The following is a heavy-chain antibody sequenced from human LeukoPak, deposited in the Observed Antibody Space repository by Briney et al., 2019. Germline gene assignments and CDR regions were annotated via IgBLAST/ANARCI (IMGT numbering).Heavy chain of an antibody. V-gene: IGHV4-39*07. D-gene: IGHD6-13*01. J-gene: IGHJ6*03. CDR2: IYYDGST. CDR3: ARAYSSRPGGYYYMDV. Sequence: SETLSPTCTVSGGSISSSTYYWGWVRQPPGKGLEWIGNIYYDGSTYYNPSLKSRVTISVDTSKSQFSLKLSSVTAADTAVYYCARAYSSRPGGYYYMDVWGKGTTVTVSS. CDR1: GGSISSSTYY.